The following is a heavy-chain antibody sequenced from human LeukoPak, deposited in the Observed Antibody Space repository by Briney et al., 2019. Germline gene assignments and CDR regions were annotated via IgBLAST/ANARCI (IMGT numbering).Heavy chain of an antibody. D-gene: IGHD3-10*01. CDR1: GFTVSNNY. CDR2: IYSGGST. CDR3: ARSPLITEAFDI. V-gene: IGHV3-53*01. Sequence: PGGSLRLSCAASGFTVSNNYMSWVRQAPGKGLECVSVIYSGGSTYYADSVKGRFTISRDNSKNTLFLQMNSLRAEDTAVYYCARSPLITEAFDIWGQGTMVTVSS. J-gene: IGHJ3*02.